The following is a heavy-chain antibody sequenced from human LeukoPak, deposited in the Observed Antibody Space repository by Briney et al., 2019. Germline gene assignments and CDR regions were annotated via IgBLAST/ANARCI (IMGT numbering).Heavy chain of an antibody. CDR3: TRTGYRHGMDV. J-gene: IGHJ6*02. V-gene: IGHV3-74*01. D-gene: IGHD3-16*02. Sequence: PGGSLRLSCAASGFTFNKYWIHWVREAPGGGLVWVSSTCTDGSTTVYGDSVKGRFTISRDNGKNTLDLQLNSLRVEDTAVYFCTRTGYRHGMDVWGQGTTVTVSS. CDR2: TCTDGSTT. CDR1: GFTFNKYW.